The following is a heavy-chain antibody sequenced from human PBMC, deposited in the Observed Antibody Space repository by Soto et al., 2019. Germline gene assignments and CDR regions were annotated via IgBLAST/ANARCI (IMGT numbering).Heavy chain of an antibody. V-gene: IGHV1-8*01. Sequence: ASVKVSCKASGYTSSTYEINWVRQATGQGLEWMGWMNPNSGNTDYAQKFQGRVTMTRNTSISTAYMELSSLRSEDTAVYYCARGFEYSSSSDWFDPWGQGTLVTVSS. CDR2: MNPNSGNT. CDR1: GYTSSTYE. D-gene: IGHD6-6*01. CDR3: ARGFEYSSSSDWFDP. J-gene: IGHJ5*02.